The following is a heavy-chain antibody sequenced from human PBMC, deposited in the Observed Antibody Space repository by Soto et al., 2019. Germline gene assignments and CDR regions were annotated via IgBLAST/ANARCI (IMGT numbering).Heavy chain of an antibody. Sequence: GGSLRLSCAASGFTFSSYGMHWVRQAPGKGLEWVSVISYDGSNKYYADSVKGRFTISRDNSKNTLYLQMNSLRAEDTAVYYCAIDCSHITICGYGDYWGQGNLVTVSS. J-gene: IGHJ4*02. D-gene: IGHD3-3*01. V-gene: IGHV3-30*03. CDR1: GFTFSSYG. CDR2: ISYDGSNK. CDR3: AIDCSHITICGYGDY.